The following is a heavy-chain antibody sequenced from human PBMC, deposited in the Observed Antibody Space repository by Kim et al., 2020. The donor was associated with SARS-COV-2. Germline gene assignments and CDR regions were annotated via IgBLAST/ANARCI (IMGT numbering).Heavy chain of an antibody. CDR1: GFAFSTSW. D-gene: IGHD3-22*01. CDR2: IKEDGRDT. Sequence: GGSLRLSCVGSGFAFSTSWMTWVRQVPGKGLEWVANIKEDGRDTYYVDSVKGRFTISRDNDKSSVYLQMNRLRAEDTAVYYCARDPYDSSGYGAFDYWGQGTLVTVAS. CDR3: ARDPYDSSGYGAFDY. J-gene: IGHJ4*02. V-gene: IGHV3-7*01.